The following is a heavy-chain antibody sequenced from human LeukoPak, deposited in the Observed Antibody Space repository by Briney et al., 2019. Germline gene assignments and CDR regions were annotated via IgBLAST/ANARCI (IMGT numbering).Heavy chain of an antibody. D-gene: IGHD1-26*01. CDR1: GYTFTTYY. J-gene: IGHJ4*02. Sequence: ASVKVSCKASGYTFTTYYVHWVRQAPGQGLEWMGIINPSGGSTTYAQKFRGRLTMTRDMSTSTVYMELSRLRSDDTAVYYCARDLSWEPYYFDYWGQGTLVTVSS. CDR3: ARDLSWEPYYFDY. V-gene: IGHV1-46*01. CDR2: INPSGGST.